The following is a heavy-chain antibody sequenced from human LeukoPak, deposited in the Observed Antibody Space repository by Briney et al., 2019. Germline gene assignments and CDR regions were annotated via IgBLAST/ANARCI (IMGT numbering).Heavy chain of an antibody. CDR3: ATPQLKRAVAGLSI. Sequence: PSETLSLTCTVSGGSISSSSYYWGWIRQPPGKGLEWIGSIYYSGSTYYNPSLKSRVTISVDTSKNQFSLKLSSVTAADTAVYYCATPQLKRAVAGLSIWGQGTLVTVSS. CDR1: GGSISSSSYY. V-gene: IGHV4-39*07. CDR2: IYYSGST. J-gene: IGHJ4*02. D-gene: IGHD6-19*01.